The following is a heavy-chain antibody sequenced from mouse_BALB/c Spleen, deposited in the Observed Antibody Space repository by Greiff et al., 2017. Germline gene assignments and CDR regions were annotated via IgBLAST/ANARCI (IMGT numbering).Heavy chain of an antibody. CDR3: AIVPLSTCEAMDY. CDR1: GFSLTGYG. V-gene: IGHV2-6-7*01. CDR2: IWGDGST. D-gene: IGHD5-5*01. J-gene: IGHJ4*01. Sequence: QVQLKESGPGLVAPSQSLSITCTVSGFSLTGYGVNWVRQPPGKGLEWLGMIWGDGSTDYNSALKSRLSISKDNSKSQVFLKMNSLQTDDTARYYCAIVPLSTCEAMDYWGQGTSVTVSS.